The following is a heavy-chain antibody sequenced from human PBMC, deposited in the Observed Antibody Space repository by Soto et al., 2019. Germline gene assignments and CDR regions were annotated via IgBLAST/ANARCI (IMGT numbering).Heavy chain of an antibody. V-gene: IGHV2-5*02. CDR1: GLSLTTNGLS. CDR2: IYLDDDN. D-gene: IGHD3-3*01. Sequence: QITLKESGPTLVKPTQTLTLTCAFSGLSLTTNGLSVGWFRRRPVKALEWLALIYLDDDNRNSPSLKSRLITNSHTSKTQVVLTTTNMDPVDSATYYCATSSSDLSHDVDVWGQGTTVSVSS. CDR3: ATSSSDLSHDVDV. J-gene: IGHJ6*02.